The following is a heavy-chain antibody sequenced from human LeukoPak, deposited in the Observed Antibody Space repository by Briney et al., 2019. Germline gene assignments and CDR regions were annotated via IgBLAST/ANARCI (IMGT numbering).Heavy chain of an antibody. CDR2: ITNSGSDK. CDR1: GFTFSDYY. CDR3: ARIGGAAAGTDYFDY. J-gene: IGHJ4*02. V-gene: IGHV3-11*01. Sequence: PGGSLRLSCAASGFTFSDYYMAWLRQAPGKGLEWVSYITNSGSDKYYADSVKGRFTISRDNAKNSLYLQMNSLRAEDTAVYYCARIGGAAAGTDYFDYWGQGTLVTVS. D-gene: IGHD6-13*01.